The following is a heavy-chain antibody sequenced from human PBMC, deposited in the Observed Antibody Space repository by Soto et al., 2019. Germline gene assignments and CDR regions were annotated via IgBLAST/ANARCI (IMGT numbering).Heavy chain of an antibody. CDR3: AKGAEMPTIPFDY. D-gene: IGHD5-12*01. V-gene: IGHV3-23*01. CDR2: INKSGGSR. Sequence: GGSLRLCCAASGFTFNTFAITWVRQSPVRVLEWVSRINKSGGSRYYADSVKGRFTVSRDNSNNTLYLQMNSLRAEDTAIYFCAKGAEMPTIPFDYWGQGAQVTVSS. J-gene: IGHJ4*02. CDR1: GFTFNTFA.